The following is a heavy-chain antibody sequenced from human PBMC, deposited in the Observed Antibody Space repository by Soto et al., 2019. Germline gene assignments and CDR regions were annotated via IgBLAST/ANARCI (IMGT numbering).Heavy chain of an antibody. CDR2: MKPNSANT. D-gene: IGHD3-16*01. J-gene: IGHJ6*02. Sequence: QVQLVQSGAEVKKPGASVKVSCKASGYTFTSYDINWVRQATGQGLEWMGWMKPNSANTGYAQKFQGRGAMTRHTSISTAYMELSSLRSEDTAVYYCAREGVRCMDVWGQGTTVTVSS. CDR3: AREGVRCMDV. CDR1: GYTFTSYD. V-gene: IGHV1-8*01.